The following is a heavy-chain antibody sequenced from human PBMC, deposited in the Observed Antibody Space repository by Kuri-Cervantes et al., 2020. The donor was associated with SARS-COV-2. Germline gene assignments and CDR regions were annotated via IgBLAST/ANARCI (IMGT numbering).Heavy chain of an antibody. V-gene: IGHV3-72*01. Sequence: GGSLRLSCAAAGFTFSDDYMDWVRQAPGKGLEWVGRTRKTANSYTTEYAASVKGRFTISRDDSKNSLYPQMNSLKTEDTAVYYCARGNYYDSSGYFYYYGMDVWGQGTTVTVSS. CDR1: GFTFSDDY. J-gene: IGHJ6*02. CDR3: ARGNYYDSSGYFYYYGMDV. CDR2: TRKTANSYTT. D-gene: IGHD3-22*01.